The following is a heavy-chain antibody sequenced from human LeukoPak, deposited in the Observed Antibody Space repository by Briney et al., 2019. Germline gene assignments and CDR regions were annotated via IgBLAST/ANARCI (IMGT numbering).Heavy chain of an antibody. CDR3: AKDYLGASHTFDI. Sequence: PGGSLRLSCAASGFSFSSYGMHWVRQAPGKGLEWVAVISHDGSNKHYADPVKGRSTISRDTSKNTLYLQMTSLRGEDTAVYYCAKDYLGASHTFDIWGQGTMVTVSS. CDR1: GFSFSSYG. D-gene: IGHD1-26*01. J-gene: IGHJ3*02. CDR2: ISHDGSNK. V-gene: IGHV3-30*18.